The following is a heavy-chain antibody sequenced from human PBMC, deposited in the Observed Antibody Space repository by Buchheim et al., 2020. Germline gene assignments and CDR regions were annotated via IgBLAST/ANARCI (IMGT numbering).Heavy chain of an antibody. Sequence: EVQLVESGGGLVQPGGSLRLSCAASGFSFSSHTMNWVRQAPGKGLEWVSYIGSSGSAKYYADSVKGRFTISRDTANNSLYLQMNSLRVEDTAVYYCARSRTAGTYYFDYWGQGAL. J-gene: IGHJ4*02. CDR3: ARSRTAGTYYFDY. CDR2: IGSSGSAK. V-gene: IGHV3-48*01. CDR1: GFSFSSHT. D-gene: IGHD6-19*01.